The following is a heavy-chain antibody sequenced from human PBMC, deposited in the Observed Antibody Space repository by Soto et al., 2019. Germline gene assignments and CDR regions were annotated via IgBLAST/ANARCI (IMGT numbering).Heavy chain of an antibody. CDR2: ISYDGSNK. CDR1: GFTFSSYG. CDR3: AKGFHGGNSGSDY. D-gene: IGHD2-21*02. J-gene: IGHJ4*02. Sequence: GRSLTLSCASSGFTFSSYGMHWVRQAPGKGLEWVAVISYDGSNKYYADSVKGRFTISRDNSKNTLYLQMNSLRAEDTAVYYCAKGFHGGNSGSDYWGQGTLVTVS. V-gene: IGHV3-30*18.